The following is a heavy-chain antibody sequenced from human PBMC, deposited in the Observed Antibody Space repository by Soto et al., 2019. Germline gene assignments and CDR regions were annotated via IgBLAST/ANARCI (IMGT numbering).Heavy chain of an antibody. CDR1: GFTFAKYW. V-gene: IGHV3-74*02. CDR3: GRQAALWEKVDF. J-gene: IGHJ1*01. CDR2: IETDGTTQ. D-gene: IGHD3-10*01. Sequence: EEQLVESGGGLVQPGGSLRRSCVVSGFTFAKYWMHWVRQAPGKGLVWVARIETDGTTQTYADSVEGRFTISRDNAKNTLYLHMNSLRAEDTAVYYCGRQAALWEKVDFRGHGTPVTVSP.